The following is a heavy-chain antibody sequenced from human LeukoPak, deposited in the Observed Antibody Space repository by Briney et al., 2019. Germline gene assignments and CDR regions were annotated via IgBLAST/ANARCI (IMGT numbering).Heavy chain of an antibody. D-gene: IGHD6-19*01. V-gene: IGHV3-23*01. J-gene: IGHJ4*02. CDR1: GFTFSAYA. Sequence: GGSLRLSCAASGFTFSAYAMSWVRQAPGKGLEWVSAISGSGGSTYYADSVKGRFTISRDNSKSTVYLQMNSLRAEDTAVYYCATHAIAVAGRGFDYWGQGTLVTVSS. CDR3: ATHAIAVAGRGFDY. CDR2: ISGSGGST.